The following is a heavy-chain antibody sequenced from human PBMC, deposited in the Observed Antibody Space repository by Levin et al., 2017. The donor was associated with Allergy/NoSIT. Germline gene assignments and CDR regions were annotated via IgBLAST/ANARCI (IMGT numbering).Heavy chain of an antibody. CDR3: AKDIWQWLFNGDYFDY. D-gene: IGHD6-19*01. V-gene: IGHV3-30*18. J-gene: IGHJ4*02. CDR2: ISYDGSNK. CDR1: GFTFSSYG. Sequence: GGSLRLSCAASGFTFSSYGMHWVRQAPGKGLECVAVISYDGSNKYYADSVKGRFTISRDNSKNTLYLQMNSLRAEDTAVYYCAKDIWQWLFNGDYFDYWGQGTLVTVSS.